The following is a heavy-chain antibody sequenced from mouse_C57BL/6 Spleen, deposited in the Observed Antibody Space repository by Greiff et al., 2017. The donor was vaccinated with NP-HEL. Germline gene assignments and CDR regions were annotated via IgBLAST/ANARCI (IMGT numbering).Heavy chain of an antibody. CDR2: ISSGGDYF. J-gene: IGHJ3*01. CDR3: TRAPTAQATAY. CDR1: GFTFSSYA. Sequence: EVMLVESGEGLVKPGGSLKLSCAASGFTFSSYAMSWVRQTPEKRLEWVAYISSGGDYFDYADTVKGRFTISRDNARNTLYLQMSSLKSEDTAMYYCTRAPTAQATAYGGQGTLVTVSA. D-gene: IGHD3-2*02. V-gene: IGHV5-9-1*02.